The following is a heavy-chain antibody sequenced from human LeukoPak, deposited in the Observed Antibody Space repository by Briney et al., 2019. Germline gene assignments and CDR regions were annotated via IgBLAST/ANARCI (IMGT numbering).Heavy chain of an antibody. V-gene: IGHV3-23*01. Sequence: GGSLRLSCAASGFTFSSYAMSWVRQAPGKGLEWVSAISGSGGSTYYADSVKGRFTISRDNSKNTLYLQMNSLRAEDTAVYYCAKACRGYYYYYMDVWGKGTTVTISS. CDR3: AKACRGYYYYYMDV. CDR2: ISGSGGST. CDR1: GFTFSSYA. J-gene: IGHJ6*03.